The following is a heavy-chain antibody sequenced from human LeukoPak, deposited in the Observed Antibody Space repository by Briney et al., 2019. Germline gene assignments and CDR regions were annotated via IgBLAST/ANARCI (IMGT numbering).Heavy chain of an antibody. J-gene: IGHJ4*02. CDR2: ISYDGSNK. V-gene: IGHV3-30-3*01. Sequence: PGGSLRLSCRASGFTFGDYAVTWVRQAPGKGLEWVAVISYDGSNKYYADSVKGRFTISRDNSKNTLYLQMNSLRAEDTAVYYCAREGAAVTGTWGYFDYWGQGTLVTVFS. CDR3: AREGAAVTGTWGYFDY. CDR1: GFTFGDYA. D-gene: IGHD6-19*01.